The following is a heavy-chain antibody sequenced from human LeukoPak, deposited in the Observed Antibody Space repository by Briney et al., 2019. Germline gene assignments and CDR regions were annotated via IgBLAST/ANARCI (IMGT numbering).Heavy chain of an antibody. CDR1: GGSIRSSSYY. D-gene: IGHD5-12*01. CDR3: ASIEIGRRMATRRRNFDY. J-gene: IGHJ4*02. V-gene: IGHV4-39*01. Sequence: PSETLSLTCTISGGSIRSSSYYWGWIRQPPGKGLEWIGSIYYSGSTYYNPSLKSRVTISVDTSKNQFSLKLSSVTAADTAVYYCASIEIGRRMATRRRNFDYWGQGTLVTVSS. CDR2: IYYSGST.